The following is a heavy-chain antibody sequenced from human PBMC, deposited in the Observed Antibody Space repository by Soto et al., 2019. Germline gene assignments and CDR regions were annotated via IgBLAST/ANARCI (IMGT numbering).Heavy chain of an antibody. V-gene: IGHV1-69*01. J-gene: IGHJ6*02. CDR2: IIPFFHAA. CDR3: AGDLISNYHYYGMDV. CDR1: ADTFSSSA. Sequence: QVQLIQSGAEVKKPGSSVKVSCKASADTFSSSAFSWVRQAPGQGLEWMGGIIPFFHAANYAQRFQGRVTITADESTSTVYMALSSLRSEDTALYYCAGDLISNYHYYGMDVWGQGTTVTVSS.